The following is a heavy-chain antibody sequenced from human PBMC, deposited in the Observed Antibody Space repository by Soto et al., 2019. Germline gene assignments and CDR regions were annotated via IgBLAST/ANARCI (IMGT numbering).Heavy chain of an antibody. J-gene: IGHJ5*02. V-gene: IGHV3-23*01. D-gene: IGHD6-25*01. CDR3: AKDLERHNWFDP. CDR2: MSGSGGST. CDR1: GFTFNISA. Sequence: GCSLRISSAACGFTFNISAMSGGLKAPGKGLEWVSAMSGSGGSTYYADSVKGRFTISRDNSKNTLYLQMNSLRAEDTAVYYCAKDLERHNWFDPWGQGTLVTVSS.